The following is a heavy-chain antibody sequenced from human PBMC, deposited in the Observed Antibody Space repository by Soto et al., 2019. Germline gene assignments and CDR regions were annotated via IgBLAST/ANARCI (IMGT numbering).Heavy chain of an antibody. CDR3: ARDSEGGSWTVGY. V-gene: IGHV3-33*01. CDR1: GFTFSSYG. CDR2: IWYDGSNK. J-gene: IGHJ4*02. D-gene: IGHD6-13*01. Sequence: LRLSCAASGFTFSSYGMHWVRQAPGKGLEWVAVIWYDGSNKYYADSVKGRFTISRDNSKNTLYLQMNSLRAEDTAVYYCARDSEGGSWTVGYWGQGTLVTVSS.